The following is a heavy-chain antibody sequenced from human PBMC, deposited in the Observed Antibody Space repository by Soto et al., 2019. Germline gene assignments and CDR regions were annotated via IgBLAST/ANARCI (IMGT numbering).Heavy chain of an antibody. CDR3: ARTLLASYSYDSSGYYPGGMDV. CDR1: GGSISSYY. Sequence: XGTLSLTGTGSGGSISSYYWSWFRQPPGKGLEWIGYIYYSGSTNYNPSLKSRVTISVDTSKNQFSLKLSSVTAADTAVYYCARTLLASYSYDSSGYYPGGMDVWGQGTTVTVSS. V-gene: IGHV4-59*01. CDR2: IYYSGST. J-gene: IGHJ6*02. D-gene: IGHD3-22*01.